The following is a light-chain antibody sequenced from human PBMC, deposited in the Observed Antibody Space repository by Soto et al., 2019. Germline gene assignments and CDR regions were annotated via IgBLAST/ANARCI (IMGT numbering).Light chain of an antibody. CDR3: EQANSFPPT. Sequence: DVQMTQSPSSVSASVGDRVTITCRASEGIASWLAWYQQKPGKAPKLLIYDASSLHSGVPSRFSGSGSGKDFTLTITSLQPEDFATYYCEQANSFPPTFGPGTKVDI. J-gene: IGKJ3*01. V-gene: IGKV1-12*01. CDR2: DAS. CDR1: EGIASW.